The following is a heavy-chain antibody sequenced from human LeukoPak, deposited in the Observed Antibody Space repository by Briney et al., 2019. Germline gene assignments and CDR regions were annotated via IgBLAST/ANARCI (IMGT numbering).Heavy chain of an antibody. CDR1: GGSISSYY. J-gene: IGHJ4*02. V-gene: IGHV4-59*01. CDR3: ASAGVYYGSGSYYLSFDY. CDR2: IYYSGST. D-gene: IGHD3-10*01. Sequence: SETLSLTCTVSGGSISSYYWSWIRQPPGKGLEWIGYIYYSGSTYYNPSLKSRVTISVDTSKNQFSLKLSSVTAADTAVYYCASAGVYYGSGSYYLSFDYWGQGTLVTVSS.